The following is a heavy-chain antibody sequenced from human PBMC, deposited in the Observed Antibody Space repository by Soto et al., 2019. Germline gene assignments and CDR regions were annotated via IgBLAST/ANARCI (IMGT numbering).Heavy chain of an antibody. J-gene: IGHJ4*02. D-gene: IGHD6-19*01. CDR1: GFTFSSYA. CDR3: AREPSQHSSGWYGSL. V-gene: IGHV3-23*01. Sequence: GGSLRLSCAASGFTFSSYAMSWVRQAPGKGLEWVSAISGSGGSTYYADSVKGRFTISRDNSKNTLYLQMNSLRAEDTAVYYCAREPSQHSSGWYGSLWGQGTLVTVSS. CDR2: ISGSGGST.